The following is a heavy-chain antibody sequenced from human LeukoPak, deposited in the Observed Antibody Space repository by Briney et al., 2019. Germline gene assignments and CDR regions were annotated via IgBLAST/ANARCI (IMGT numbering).Heavy chain of an antibody. CDR2: RWYDGSKR. D-gene: IGHD3-22*01. CDR3: ARDIIRGNYDSSGYYSTVYYYGMDV. J-gene: IGHJ6*02. Sequence: GVPLRLSCAASGSTFSSYGMRRLHQAPGKGLEGVAVRWYDGSKRYCEDSVKGRFSMSRDNSKNTLYLQMNSLRAEDTAVYYCARDIIRGNYDSSGYYSTVYYYGMDVWGQGTTVSVSS. CDR1: GSTFSSYG. V-gene: IGHV3-33*01.